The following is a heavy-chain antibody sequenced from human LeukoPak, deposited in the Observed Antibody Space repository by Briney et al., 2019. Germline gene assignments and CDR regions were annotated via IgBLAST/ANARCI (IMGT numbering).Heavy chain of an antibody. CDR3: ARDPVGRWSPDLDY. CDR2: MDPNNGGT. J-gene: IGHJ4*02. Sequence: GASVKVSCKASGYTFTGYYMHWVRQAPGQGLEWMGWMDPNNGGTNYAQKFHGRVTMTRDTSISTAYMELSRLRSDDTAVYYCARDPVGRWSPDLDYWGQGTLVTVSS. CDR1: GYTFTGYY. V-gene: IGHV1-2*02. D-gene: IGHD1-26*01.